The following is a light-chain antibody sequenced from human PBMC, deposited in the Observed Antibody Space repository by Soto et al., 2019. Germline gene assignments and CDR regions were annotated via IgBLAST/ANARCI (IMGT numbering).Light chain of an antibody. CDR2: EGS. Sequence: QSALTQPASVSGSPGQSITISCTGTSSDVGSYNLVSWHQHHPGKAPKRMIYEGSKRPSGVSNRFSGSKSGNTASLTLSGIQAEDEADYYCCSYAGSSTFVVFGGGTKLTV. J-gene: IGLJ2*01. V-gene: IGLV2-23*03. CDR3: CSYAGSSTFVV. CDR1: SSDVGSYNL.